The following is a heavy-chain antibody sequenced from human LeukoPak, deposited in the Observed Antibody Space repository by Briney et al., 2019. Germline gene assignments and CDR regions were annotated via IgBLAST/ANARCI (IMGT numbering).Heavy chain of an antibody. CDR1: GDSINDNY. J-gene: IGHJ4*02. Sequence: SETLSLTCTVSGDSINDNYWSWIRQPPGEGLEYIGHIYYSGSTNYNPSLKSRVTISIDTSKNQFSLKLTSVSAADTAIYYCARRFDSWGQGILVTVSS. V-gene: IGHV4-59*01. CDR3: ARRFDS. CDR2: IYYSGST.